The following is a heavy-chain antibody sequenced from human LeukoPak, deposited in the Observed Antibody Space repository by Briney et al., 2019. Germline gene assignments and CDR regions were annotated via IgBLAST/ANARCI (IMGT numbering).Heavy chain of an antibody. CDR1: GFTFDDYA. J-gene: IGHJ6*03. D-gene: IGHD6-19*01. CDR3: AKDGAVAWTSSTYYYYYYMDV. Sequence: GGSLRLSCAASGFTFDDYAMHWVRQAPGKGLEWVSLISLDGGSTYYADSVKGRFTISRDNSKHSLYLQMNSLRAEDTALYYCAKDGAVAWTSSTYYYYYYMDVWGKGTTVTVSS. V-gene: IGHV3-43D*03. CDR2: ISLDGGST.